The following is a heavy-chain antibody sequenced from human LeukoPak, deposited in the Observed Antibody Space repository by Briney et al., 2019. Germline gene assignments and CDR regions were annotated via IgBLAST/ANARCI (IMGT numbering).Heavy chain of an antibody. J-gene: IGHJ4*02. D-gene: IGHD3-10*01. V-gene: IGHV3-30-3*01. CDR1: GFTFSSYA. Sequence: PGGSLRLSCAASGFTFSSYAMHWVRQAPGKGLEWVAVISYDGSNKYYADSVKGRFTISRDNSKNTLYLQMNSLRAEDTAVYYCARGKWFGELFVDYWGQGTLVTVSS. CDR2: ISYDGSNK. CDR3: ARGKWFGELFVDY.